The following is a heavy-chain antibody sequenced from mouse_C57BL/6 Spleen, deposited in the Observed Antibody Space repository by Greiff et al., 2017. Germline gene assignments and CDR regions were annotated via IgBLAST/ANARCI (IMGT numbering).Heavy chain of an antibody. CDR2: IAPSDSYT. J-gene: IGHJ3*01. V-gene: IGHV1-50*01. CDR1: GYTFPSYW. Sequence: QVQLQQPGAELVKPGASVKLSCKASGYTFPSYWMQWVKQRPGQGLEWIGEIAPSDSYTNYNQKFKGKATLTVDTPSSTADMQLSSLTSEDSAVDYCARRTGFAYWGQGTLVTVSA. CDR3: ARRTGFAY.